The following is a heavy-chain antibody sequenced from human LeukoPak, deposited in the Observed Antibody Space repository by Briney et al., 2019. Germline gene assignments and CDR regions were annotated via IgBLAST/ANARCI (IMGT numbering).Heavy chain of an antibody. CDR3: AKAHPRGTYTSTGFDY. Sequence: PGGSLRLSCAASGFTFDDYAMYWVRHAPGKGLEWVSFISWNSDTIGYADSVKGRFTISRDNAKNSLYLQMNSLRAEDMAFYYCAKAHPRGTYTSTGFDYWGQGTLVTGSS. CDR1: GFTFDDYA. CDR2: ISWNSDTI. V-gene: IGHV3-9*03. D-gene: IGHD3-16*01. J-gene: IGHJ4*02.